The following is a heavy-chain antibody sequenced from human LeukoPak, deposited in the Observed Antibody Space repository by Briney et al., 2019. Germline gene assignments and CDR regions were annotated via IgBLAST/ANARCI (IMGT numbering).Heavy chain of an antibody. CDR2: IRYDGSNK. V-gene: IGHV3-30*02. Sequence: GGSLRLSCAASGFTFSSYGMHWVRQAPGKGLAWVAFIRYDGSNKYYADSVKGRFTISRDNSKNTLYLQMNSLRAEDTAVYYCAKEGGSYALHGWLRSHFDYWGQGTLVTVSS. D-gene: IGHD5-12*01. J-gene: IGHJ4*02. CDR3: AKEGGSYALHGWLRSHFDY. CDR1: GFTFSSYG.